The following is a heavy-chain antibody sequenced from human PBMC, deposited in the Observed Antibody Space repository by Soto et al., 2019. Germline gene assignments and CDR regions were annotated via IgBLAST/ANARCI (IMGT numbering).Heavy chain of an antibody. J-gene: IGHJ4*02. CDR2: ISGSGGST. Sequence: VGSLRLSCAASGFTFSSYAMSWVRQAPGKGLEWVSAISGSGGSTYYADSVKGRFTISRDNSKNTLYLQMNSLRAEDTAVYYCAKDPDYYDSSGYYPSSDYWGQGTLVTVSS. CDR1: GFTFSSYA. V-gene: IGHV3-23*01. CDR3: AKDPDYYDSSGYYPSSDY. D-gene: IGHD3-22*01.